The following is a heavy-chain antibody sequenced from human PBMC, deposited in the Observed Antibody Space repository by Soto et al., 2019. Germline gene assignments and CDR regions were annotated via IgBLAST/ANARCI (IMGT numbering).Heavy chain of an antibody. CDR1: AGTFSSYG. V-gene: IGHV1-69*01. Sequence: QVQLVQSGAEVKKPGSSVKVSCKASAGTFSSYGISWVRQAPGQGLEWMGGIMPIFGTPNYAQKFQGGVTITADESTRTAYMELSNLTSDDTAVSYCARDRRWKSYYYDSSVPHLYGMDVWGNGTTVNLSS. CDR3: ARDRRWKSYYYDSSVPHLYGMDV. J-gene: IGHJ6*04. CDR2: IMPIFGTP. D-gene: IGHD3-22*01.